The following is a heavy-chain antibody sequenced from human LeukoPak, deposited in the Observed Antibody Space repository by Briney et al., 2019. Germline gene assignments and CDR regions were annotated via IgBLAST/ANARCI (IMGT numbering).Heavy chain of an antibody. V-gene: IGHV3-74*01. J-gene: IGHJ6*04. CDR2: INGVGSIT. D-gene: IGHD1-1*01. CDR1: GFTFSSYW. CDR3: GRGGWYYHNWMDG. Sequence: GGSLRLSCAASGFTFSSYWMHWVRQAPGKGLVWVSRINGVGSITTYADSVKGRFTISRDNAKNTLNLQMNSLRAEDTAVYYCGRGGWYYHNWMDGWGKGTTVTASS.